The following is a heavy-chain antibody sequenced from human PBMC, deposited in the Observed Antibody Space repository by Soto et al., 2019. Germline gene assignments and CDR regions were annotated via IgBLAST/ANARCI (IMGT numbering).Heavy chain of an antibody. D-gene: IGHD3-22*01. CDR2: ISSSSNTI. CDR1: GFTFSRYI. J-gene: IGHJ4*02. V-gene: IGHV3-48*02. CDR3: ARDFRMRPDDSGYYPNYFDY. Sequence: GGSLRLSCAASGFTFSRYIMNWVRQAPGKGLEWLSYISSSSNTIYYADSVKGRFTISRDNAKNSLYLQMNSLRDEDTAVYYCARDFRMRPDDSGYYPNYFDYWGPGTRLTVSS.